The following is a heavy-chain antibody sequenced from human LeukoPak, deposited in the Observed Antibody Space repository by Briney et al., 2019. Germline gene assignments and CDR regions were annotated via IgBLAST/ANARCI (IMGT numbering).Heavy chain of an antibody. CDR3: ARIISEVVPAKIDY. CDR2: INHSGST. J-gene: IGHJ4*02. V-gene: IGHV4-34*01. Sequence: PSETLSLTCAVYGGSFSGYYWSWIRQPPGKGLEWIGEINHSGSTNYNPSLKSRVTISVDTSKNQFSLKLSSVTAADTAVYYCARIISEVVPAKIDYWGQGTLVTVSS. CDR1: GGSFSGYY. D-gene: IGHD2-2*01.